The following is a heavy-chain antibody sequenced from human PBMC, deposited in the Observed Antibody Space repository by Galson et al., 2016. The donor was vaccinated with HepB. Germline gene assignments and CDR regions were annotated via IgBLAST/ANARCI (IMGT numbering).Heavy chain of an antibody. CDR3: AREFNRHSVATFYYYGMDV. CDR2: IKPHSGGS. Sequence: SVKFSCKASGYSFTGYFIHWVRQAPGQGLEWVGLIKPHSGGSKFAQKFQGRVTLTRDTSTSTAYMELTSLRSDDTAVYFCAREFNRHSVATFYYYGMDVWGQGTTVTVSS. V-gene: IGHV1-2*06. CDR1: GYSFTGYF. D-gene: IGHD5-12*01. J-gene: IGHJ6*02.